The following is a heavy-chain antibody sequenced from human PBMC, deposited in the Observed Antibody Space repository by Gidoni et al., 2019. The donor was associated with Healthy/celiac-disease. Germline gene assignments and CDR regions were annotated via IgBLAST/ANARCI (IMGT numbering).Heavy chain of an antibody. V-gene: IGHV3-23*04. CDR3: AKAMVRGVIISPFEY. D-gene: IGHD3-10*01. Sequence: EVQLVESGGGLLLSVGSLSLSCSSSGFTFSRYAMSCVRQAPGKGLEWVSAISGSGGSTYYADSVKGRFTISRDNSKNTLYLQMSSLRAEDTAVYYCAKAMVRGVIISPFEYWGQGTLVTVSS. J-gene: IGHJ4*02. CDR2: ISGSGGST. CDR1: GFTFSRYA.